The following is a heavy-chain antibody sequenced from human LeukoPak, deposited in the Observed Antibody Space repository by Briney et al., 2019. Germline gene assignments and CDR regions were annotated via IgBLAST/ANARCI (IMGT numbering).Heavy chain of an antibody. CDR3: ARVSRGSGSPFDY. CDR1: GYTFTSYG. V-gene: IGHV1-18*01. Sequence: GASVKVSCKASGYTFTSYGISWVRQAPGQGLEWMGWISAYNGNTNYAQKLQGRVTMTRDTSISTAYMELSRLRSDDTAVYYCARVSRGSGSPFDYWGQGTLVTVSS. CDR2: ISAYNGNT. J-gene: IGHJ4*02. D-gene: IGHD3-10*01.